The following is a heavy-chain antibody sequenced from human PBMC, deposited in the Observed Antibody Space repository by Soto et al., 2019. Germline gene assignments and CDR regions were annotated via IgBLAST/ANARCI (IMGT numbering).Heavy chain of an antibody. CDR3: ASLSLRFYGY. D-gene: IGHD3-3*01. CDR1: GGSFSGYY. V-gene: IGHV4-34*01. CDR2: INHSGST. Sequence: SETLSLTCAVYGGSFSGYYWSWIRQPPGKGLEWIGEINHSGSTNYNPSLKSRVTISVDTSKNQFSLKLSSVTAADTAVYYCASLSLRFYGYWGQGTLVTVSS. J-gene: IGHJ4*02.